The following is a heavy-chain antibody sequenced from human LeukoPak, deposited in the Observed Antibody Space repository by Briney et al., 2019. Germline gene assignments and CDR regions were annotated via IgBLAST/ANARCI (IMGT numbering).Heavy chain of an antibody. CDR1: GFTFSSYG. CDR2: IRYDGSNK. Sequence: GGSLRLSCAASGFTFSSYGMHWVRRAPGKGLEWEACIRYDGSNKYYADSVKGRFTISRDNSKNTLYLQMNSLRAEDTAVYYCAKEKLELRRVNWFDPWGQGTLVTVSS. V-gene: IGHV3-30*02. J-gene: IGHJ5*02. CDR3: AKEKLELRRVNWFDP. D-gene: IGHD1-7*01.